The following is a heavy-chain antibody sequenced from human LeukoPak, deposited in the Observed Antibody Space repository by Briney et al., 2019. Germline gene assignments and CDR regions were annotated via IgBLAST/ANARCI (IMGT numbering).Heavy chain of an antibody. CDR1: GFTFSSYW. Sequence: PGGSLRLSCTASGFTFSSYWMHWVRQAPGKGLVWVSRINSAGISTNYADSVKGRFTISRDNAENTLYLQMNSLRAEDTAIYYCGRDIATAVDYWGLGTLVTVSS. CDR3: GRDIATAVDY. D-gene: IGHD6-13*01. CDR2: INSAGIST. V-gene: IGHV3-74*01. J-gene: IGHJ4*02.